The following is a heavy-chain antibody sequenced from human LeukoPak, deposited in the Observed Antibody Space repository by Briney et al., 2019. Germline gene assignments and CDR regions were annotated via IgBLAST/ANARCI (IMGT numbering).Heavy chain of an antibody. CDR3: AKDEPRHWLPDY. J-gene: IGHJ4*02. V-gene: IGHV3-30*02. CDR2: IRFDGSKQ. D-gene: IGHD6-19*01. CDR1: GFIFSSYG. Sequence: GGSLRLSCAASGFIFSSYGMHWVRQAPGKGLEWVAFIRFDGSKQYYVNSVRGRFTISRDNSKNTLYLQMNSLGVEDTALYHCAKDEPRHWLPDYWGQGTLVTVSS.